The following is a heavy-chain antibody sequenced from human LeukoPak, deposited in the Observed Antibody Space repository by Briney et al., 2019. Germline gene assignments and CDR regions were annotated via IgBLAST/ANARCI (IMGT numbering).Heavy chain of an antibody. V-gene: IGHV4-39*07. CDR1: GDSISSGSYY. CDR2: IYYSGST. Sequence: PSQTLSLTCSVSGDSISSGSYYWSWIRQPAGKGLEWIGSIYYSGSTYYNPSLKSRVTISVDTSKNQFSLKLSSVTAADTAVYYCAREYYGSGSYDPPNWFDPWGQGTLVTVSS. CDR3: AREYYGSGSYDPPNWFDP. J-gene: IGHJ5*02. D-gene: IGHD3-10*01.